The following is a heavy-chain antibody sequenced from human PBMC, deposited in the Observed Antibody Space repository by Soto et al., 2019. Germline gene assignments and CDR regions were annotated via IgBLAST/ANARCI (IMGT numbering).Heavy chain of an antibody. D-gene: IGHD3-3*01. CDR1: GYTFTGYY. J-gene: IGHJ6*02. V-gene: IGHV1-2*02. CDR2: INPNSGGT. Sequence: ASVKVACKASGYTFTGYYMHSVRQAPGQGLEWMGWINPNSGGTNYAQKFQGRVTMTRDTSISTAYMELSRLRSDDTAVYYCARAGLYDFWRGPYYYYYGMDVWGQGSTVTVSS. CDR3: ARAGLYDFWRGPYYYYYGMDV.